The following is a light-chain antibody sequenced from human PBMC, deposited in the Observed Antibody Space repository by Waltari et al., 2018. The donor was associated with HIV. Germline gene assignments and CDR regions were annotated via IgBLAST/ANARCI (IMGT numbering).Light chain of an antibody. V-gene: IGLV2-14*01. CDR2: DVS. CDR1: NSDIGGHNS. J-gene: IGLJ1*01. CDR3: KSSTTRSTASG. Sequence: QSALTPPASVSGSPGQSLTISCTGTNSDIGGHNSVAWYQQHPRNAPKLIIYDVSNRPAGVSDRFSGSKSGNTASLTVSGLQAEDAADYYCKSSTTRSTASGFGSGTKVTVL.